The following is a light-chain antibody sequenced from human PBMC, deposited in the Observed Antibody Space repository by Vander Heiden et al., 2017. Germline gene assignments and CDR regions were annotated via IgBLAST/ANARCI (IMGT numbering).Light chain of an antibody. CDR1: ESGDKY. J-gene: IGLJ2*01. CDR2: QDT. V-gene: IGLV3-1*01. Sequence: SFELAQPPSVSVSPGQTASITCSGYESGDKYACWYQQKPGQSPVLVIYQDTKRPSGIPERISGSNSGNTATLTISGTEAMDEADYFCQAWDNNTVIFGGGTKLSVL. CDR3: QAWDNNTVI.